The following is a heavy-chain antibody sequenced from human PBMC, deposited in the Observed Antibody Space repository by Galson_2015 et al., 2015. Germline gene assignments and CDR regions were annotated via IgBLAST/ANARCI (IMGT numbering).Heavy chain of an antibody. D-gene: IGHD3-3*01. CDR1: GFTFSSYS. J-gene: IGHJ6*03. V-gene: IGHV3-48*02. CDR3: ARARITIFGVVIADYYYYYMDV. CDR2: ISSSSSTI. Sequence: SLRLSCAASGFTFSSYSMNWVRQAPGKGLEWVSCISSSSSTIYYADSVKGRFTISRDNAKNSLYLQMNSLRDEDTAVYYCARARITIFGVVIADYYYYYMDVWGKGTTVTVSS.